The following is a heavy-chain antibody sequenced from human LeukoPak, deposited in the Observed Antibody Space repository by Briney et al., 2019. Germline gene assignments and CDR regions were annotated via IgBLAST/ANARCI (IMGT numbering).Heavy chain of an antibody. CDR1: GASISSSTYY. V-gene: IGHV4-39*01. CDR2: IYETGST. Sequence: SETLSLICTVSGASISSSTYYWGWIRQPPGKGLEWIGCIYETGSTYYKSSLKSRVTISVDTSKNQFSLKLSSVTAADTAVYYCARHSGSGYYFYFYTMDVWGQGATVTVSS. D-gene: IGHD2-15*01. J-gene: IGHJ6*01. CDR3: ARHSGSGYYFYFYTMDV.